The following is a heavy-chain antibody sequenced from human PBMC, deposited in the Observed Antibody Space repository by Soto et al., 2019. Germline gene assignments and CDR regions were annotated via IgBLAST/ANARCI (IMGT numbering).Heavy chain of an antibody. CDR1: GGSISSYY. CDR2: IYYSGST. V-gene: IGHV4-59*01. CDR3: ATLPPRIVVVVLPIPS. J-gene: IGHJ4*02. Sequence: SETLSLTCTVSGGSISSYYWNWIRQPPGKGLEWIGYIYYSGSTNYNPSLKSRVTISVDTSKNQFSLKLSSVTAADTAVYYCATLPPRIVVVVLPIPSWGQGTLVTVSS. D-gene: IGHD2-15*01.